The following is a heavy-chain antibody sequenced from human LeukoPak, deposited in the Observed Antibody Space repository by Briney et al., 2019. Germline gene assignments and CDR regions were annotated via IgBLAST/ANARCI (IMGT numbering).Heavy chain of an antibody. V-gene: IGHV1-69*06. Sequence: ASVKVSCKASGGTFSSYAISWVRQAPGQGLEWMGGIIPIFGTANYAQKFQGRVTITADKSTSTAYMELSSLRSEDTAVYYCARHLPTIYYYYYYMDVWGKGTTVTVSS. J-gene: IGHJ6*03. CDR2: IIPIFGTA. CDR1: GGTFSSYA. D-gene: IGHD5-24*01. CDR3: ARHLPTIYYYYYYMDV.